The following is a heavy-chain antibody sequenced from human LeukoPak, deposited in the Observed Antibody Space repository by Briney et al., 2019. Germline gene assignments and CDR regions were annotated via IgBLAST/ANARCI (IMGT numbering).Heavy chain of an antibody. Sequence: GGSLRLSCAASGFTFSSYSMNWVRQAPGKGLEWVSSISSSSSYIYYADSVKGRFTISRDNAKNSLYLQMNSLRAEDTAVYYCARWSGSYPPDDAFDIWGQGTMVTVSS. J-gene: IGHJ3*02. V-gene: IGHV3-21*01. CDR1: GFTFSSYS. D-gene: IGHD1-26*01. CDR2: ISSSSSYI. CDR3: ARWSGSYPPDDAFDI.